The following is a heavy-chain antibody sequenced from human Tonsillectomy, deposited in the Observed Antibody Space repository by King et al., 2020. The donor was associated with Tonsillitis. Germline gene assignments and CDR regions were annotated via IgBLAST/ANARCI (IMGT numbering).Heavy chain of an antibody. V-gene: IGHV3-48*01. D-gene: IGHD1-26*01. J-gene: IGHJ4*02. Sequence: VQLVESGGGLVQPGGSLRLSCAASGFTFSSYSMNWVRQAPGKGLEWVSYISSSSGTVFYADSVKGRFTISRDNAKNSLYLQMNSLRAEDTAVYYCARDSSVPWEIRYYFDYWGQGTMVTVSS. CDR1: GFTFSSYS. CDR3: ARDSSVPWEIRYYFDY. CDR2: ISSSSGTV.